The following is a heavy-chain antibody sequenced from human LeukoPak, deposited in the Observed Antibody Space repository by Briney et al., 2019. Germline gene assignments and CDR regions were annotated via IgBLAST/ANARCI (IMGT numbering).Heavy chain of an antibody. CDR2: INSDGSST. CDR1: GFTFSSYW. CDR3: ARDAPYGILTGYPSDAFDI. D-gene: IGHD3-9*01. V-gene: IGHV3-74*01. J-gene: IGHJ3*02. Sequence: PGGSLRLSCAASGFTFSSYWMHWVRQAPGKGLVWVSRINSDGSSTSYADSVKGRFTISRDNAKNTLYLQMNSLRAEDTAVYYCARDAPYGILTGYPSDAFDIWGQGTMVTVSS.